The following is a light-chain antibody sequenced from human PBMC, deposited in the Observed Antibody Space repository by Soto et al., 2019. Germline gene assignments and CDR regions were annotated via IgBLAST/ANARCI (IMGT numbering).Light chain of an antibody. Sequence: EIAMTLSPATLSVSPGGRATLSCRASQSSSDTLAWYQQKPGQAPRLLIHGASTRATGFPGRFSGSGSGTDFTLTMCSLQSEDFAVNYCQQYYNGPWTFGLGTKVDIK. CDR3: QQYYNGPWT. CDR2: GAS. V-gene: IGKV3-15*01. J-gene: IGKJ1*01. CDR1: QSSSDT.